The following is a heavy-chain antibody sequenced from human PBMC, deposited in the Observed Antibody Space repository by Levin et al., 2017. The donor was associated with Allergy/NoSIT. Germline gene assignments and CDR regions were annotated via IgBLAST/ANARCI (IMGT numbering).Heavy chain of an antibody. D-gene: IGHD5-18*01. CDR3: ASDPAEDTAMGGV. J-gene: IGHJ3*01. Sequence: GGSLRLSCAASGFTFSSYEMNWVRQAPGKGLEWVSYISSSGSTIYYADSVKGRFTISRDNAKNSLYLQMNSLRAEDTAVYYCASDPAEDTAMGGVWGQGTMVTVSS. CDR1: GFTFSSYE. CDR2: ISSSGSTI. V-gene: IGHV3-48*03.